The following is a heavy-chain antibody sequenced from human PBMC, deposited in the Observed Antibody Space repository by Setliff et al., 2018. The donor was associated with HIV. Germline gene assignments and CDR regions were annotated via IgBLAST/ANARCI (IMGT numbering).Heavy chain of an antibody. J-gene: IGHJ6*03. V-gene: IGHV4-39*01. CDR2: LYDTGRA. CDR3: VNSGYDGDYYYYYMDV. CDR1: GGSVIKDNFY. Sequence: SETLSLTCSVSGGSVIKDNFYWGWIRQAPAKGLEWIGTLYDTGRAYYNPPLKSRVSIFVDTTKNEFSLNLRSVTAADTAVYFCVNSGYDGDYYYYYMDVWGKGTTVTVSS. D-gene: IGHD5-12*01.